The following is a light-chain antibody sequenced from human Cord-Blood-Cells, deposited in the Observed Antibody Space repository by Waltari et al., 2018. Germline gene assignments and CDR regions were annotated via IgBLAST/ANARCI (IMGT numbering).Light chain of an antibody. Sequence: DIQMTQSPSSLSASVGDRVTITCRASQGISNYLAWYQQKPGKVPKLLIYAASTLQSGVPSRFRGSGSGTDFTRTISSLQPEDVATCYCQKYNSAPFTVGPGTKVDI. J-gene: IGKJ3*01. CDR2: AAS. V-gene: IGKV1-27*01. CDR1: QGISNY. CDR3: QKYNSAPFT.